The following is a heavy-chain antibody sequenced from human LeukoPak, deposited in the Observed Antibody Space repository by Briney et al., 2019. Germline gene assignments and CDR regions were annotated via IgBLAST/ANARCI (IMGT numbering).Heavy chain of an antibody. Sequence: GSLRLSCAASGFTFSSYAMSWVRQPPGKGLEWIGEINHSGSTNYNPSLKSRVTISVDTSKNQFSLKLSSVTAADTAVYYCARAGVRGVNYYYYYYMDVWGKGTTVTVSS. D-gene: IGHD3-10*01. CDR1: GFTFSSYA. CDR2: INHSGST. CDR3: ARAGVRGVNYYYYYYMDV. J-gene: IGHJ6*03. V-gene: IGHV4-34*01.